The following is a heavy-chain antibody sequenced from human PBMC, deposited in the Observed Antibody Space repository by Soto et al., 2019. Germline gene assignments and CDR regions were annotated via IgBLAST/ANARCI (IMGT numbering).Heavy chain of an antibody. CDR3: ASSGWRYNWFDP. D-gene: IGHD6-19*01. CDR1: GGSISSSSYY. Sequence: SETLSLTCTVSGGSISSSSYYWGWIRQPPGKGLEWIGSIYYSGSTYYNPSLKSRVTISVDTSKNQFSLKLSSVTAADTAVYYCASSGWRYNWFDPWGQGTLVTVSS. J-gene: IGHJ5*02. CDR2: IYYSGST. V-gene: IGHV4-39*01.